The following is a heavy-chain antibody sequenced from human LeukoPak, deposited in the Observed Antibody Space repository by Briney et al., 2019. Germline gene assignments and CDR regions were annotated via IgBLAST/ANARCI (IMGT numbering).Heavy chain of an antibody. CDR2: IIPIFGTA. V-gene: IGHV1-69*05. CDR1: GGTLSNYA. CDR3: ARTSGYYSDY. D-gene: IGHD3-22*01. J-gene: IGHJ4*02. Sequence: GASLKVSLQASGGTLSNYAFNRVGQAPGQGLEWMGRIIPIFGTANYAQKFQGRVTITTDESTSTAYMELSSLRSEDTAVYYCARTSGYYSDYWGQGTLVTVSS.